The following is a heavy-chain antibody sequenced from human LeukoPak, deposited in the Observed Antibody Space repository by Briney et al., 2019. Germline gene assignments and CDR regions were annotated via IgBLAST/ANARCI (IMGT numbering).Heavy chain of an antibody. CDR2: IYYSGST. V-gene: IGHV4-59*01. Sequence: SETLSLTCTVSGGSISSYYWSWIRQPPGKGLEWIGDIYYSGSTDYNPSLKSRVTISVDTSKNQFSLKLSSVTAADTAVYYCARSYDGSGYYPYFDYWGQGTLVTVSS. J-gene: IGHJ4*02. CDR3: ARSYDGSGYYPYFDY. D-gene: IGHD3-22*01. CDR1: GGSISSYY.